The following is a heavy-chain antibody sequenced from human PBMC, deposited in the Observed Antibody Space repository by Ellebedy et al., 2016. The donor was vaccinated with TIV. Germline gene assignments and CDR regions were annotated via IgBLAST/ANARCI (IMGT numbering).Heavy chain of an antibody. Sequence: AASVKVSCKASGYTFTSYGISWVRQAPGQGLEWMGWISAYNGNTNYAQKLQGRVTMTTDTSTNTAYMERRSLRSDDTAVYYCARTSIAAETTFDPWGQGTLVTVSS. J-gene: IGHJ5*02. CDR1: GYTFTSYG. V-gene: IGHV1-18*04. CDR2: ISAYNGNT. CDR3: ARTSIAAETTFDP. D-gene: IGHD6-13*01.